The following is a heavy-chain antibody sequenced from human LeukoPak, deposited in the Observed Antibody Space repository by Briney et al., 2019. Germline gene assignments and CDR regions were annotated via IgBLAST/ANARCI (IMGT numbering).Heavy chain of an antibody. V-gene: IGHV1-69*04. CDR3: ARTGLRYYYYYGMDV. D-gene: IGHD4-17*01. CDR1: GGTFSIYA. J-gene: IGHJ6*02. CDR2: IIPILGIA. Sequence: ASVNVSCKASGGTFSIYAISWVRQAPGQGLEWMGRIIPILGIANYAQKFQGRVTITADKSTSTAYMELSSLRSEDTAVYYCARTGLRYYYYYGMDVWGQGTTVTVSS.